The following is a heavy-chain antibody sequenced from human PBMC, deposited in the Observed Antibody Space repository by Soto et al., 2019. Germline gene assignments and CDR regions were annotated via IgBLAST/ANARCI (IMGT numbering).Heavy chain of an antibody. CDR1: GFTFSRYA. D-gene: IGHD6-13*01. CDR3: AKVATRSSSWFDRVNWFDP. V-gene: IGHV3-23*01. Sequence: EVQLLESGGGLVQPGGSLRLSCAASGFTFSRYALSWVRQAPGTGLEWVSAISGSGGSTYYADSVKGRFTISRDNSKNTLYLQMNSLRAEDTAVYYCAKVATRSSSWFDRVNWFDPWGQGTLVTVSS. CDR2: ISGSGGST. J-gene: IGHJ5*02.